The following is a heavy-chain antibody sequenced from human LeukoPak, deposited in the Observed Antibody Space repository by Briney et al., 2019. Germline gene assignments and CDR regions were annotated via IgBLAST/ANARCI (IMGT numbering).Heavy chain of an antibody. V-gene: IGHV1-2*02. D-gene: IGHD3-22*01. CDR3: ARDNYYDSSGYQY. CDR1: GYTFTGYY. J-gene: IGHJ4*02. Sequence: GSVKVSCKASGYTFTGYYMHWVRQAPGQGLEWMGWINPNSGGTNYAQKFQGRVTMTRDTSISTAYMELSRLRSDDTAVYYCARDNYYDSSGYQYWGQGTLVTVSS. CDR2: INPNSGGT.